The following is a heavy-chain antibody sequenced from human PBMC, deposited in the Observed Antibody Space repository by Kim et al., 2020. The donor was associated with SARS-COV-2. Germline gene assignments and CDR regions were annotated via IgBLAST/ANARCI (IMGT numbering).Heavy chain of an antibody. Sequence: ADAVKGRFTISRDHAKNSLYLQMNSLRAEDTAVYYCARDDILTGYYPLDYWGQGTLVTVSS. D-gene: IGHD3-9*01. CDR3: ARDDILTGYYPLDY. V-gene: IGHV3-21*01. J-gene: IGHJ4*02.